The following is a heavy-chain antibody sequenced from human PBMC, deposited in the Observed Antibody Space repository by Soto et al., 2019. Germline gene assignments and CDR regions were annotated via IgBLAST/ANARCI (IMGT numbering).Heavy chain of an antibody. J-gene: IGHJ5*02. V-gene: IGHV4-39*01. CDR3: ARHFVLGLSTLRFLEWLPTSNWFDP. CDR2: IYYSGST. Sequence: PSETLSLTCTVSGGSISSSSYYWGWIRQPPGKGLEWIGSIYYSGSTYYNPSLKSRVTISVDTSKNQFSLKLSSVTAADTAVYYCARHFVLGLSTLRFLEWLPTSNWFDPWGQGTLVTVSS. D-gene: IGHD3-3*01. CDR1: GGSISSSSYY.